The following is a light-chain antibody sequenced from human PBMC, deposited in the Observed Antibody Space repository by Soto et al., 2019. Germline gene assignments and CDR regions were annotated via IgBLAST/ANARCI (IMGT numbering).Light chain of an antibody. CDR2: DAS. V-gene: IGKV1-5*01. CDR3: YQCDMGWT. CDR1: QSIGRF. Sequence: DIQMTQSPSTLSASVGDRVTITCRASQSIGRFLAWYQHQPGKAPKLLIYDASTLESGVPSRFSGTGSGTEFTFSITSLRPADFGTYYCYQCDMGWTFGPGTKVDIK. J-gene: IGKJ1*01.